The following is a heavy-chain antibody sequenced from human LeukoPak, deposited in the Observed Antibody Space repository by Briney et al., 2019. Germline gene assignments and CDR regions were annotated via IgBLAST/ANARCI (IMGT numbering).Heavy chain of an antibody. CDR2: ISGSGGSGST. J-gene: IGHJ4*02. CDR3: ARDKAMDDY. Sequence: PGGSLRLSCAASGFTFSSYSMNWVRQAPGKGLEWASGISGSGGSGSTYYADSVRGRFTISRDNAKNSLYLQMNSLRVEDTAVYYCARDKAMDDYWGQGTLVTVSS. V-gene: IGHV3-48*01. CDR1: GFTFSSYS. D-gene: IGHD5-18*01.